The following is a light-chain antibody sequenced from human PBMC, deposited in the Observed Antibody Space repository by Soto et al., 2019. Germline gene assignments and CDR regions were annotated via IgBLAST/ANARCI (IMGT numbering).Light chain of an antibody. CDR2: EVT. Sequence: QSALTQPASVSGSPVQAITISCPGTSNEVVGYNYVSWYQQHPGKAPKLVIYEVTIRPSGVSNRISGSKSGNTASLTISGLQAEDEADYYCSSYTSSSNLGVFGGGTKLPVL. J-gene: IGLJ2*01. V-gene: IGLV2-14*01. CDR3: SSYTSSSNLGV. CDR1: SNEVVGYNY.